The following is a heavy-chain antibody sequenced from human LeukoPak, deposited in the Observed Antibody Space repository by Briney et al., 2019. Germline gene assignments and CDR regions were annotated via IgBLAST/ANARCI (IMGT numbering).Heavy chain of an antibody. J-gene: IGHJ4*02. D-gene: IGHD4-17*01. Sequence: KPSETLSLTCTVSGDSISSSDYYWGWIRQPPGKGLEWIGSFYYSGNTYYNPSLKSRVSISVDPSKNQLSLKLSSVSAADTAIYYCARHFFGDYVFAYWGQGTLVTVSS. CDR3: ARHFFGDYVFAY. V-gene: IGHV4-39*01. CDR2: FYYSGNT. CDR1: GDSISSSDYY.